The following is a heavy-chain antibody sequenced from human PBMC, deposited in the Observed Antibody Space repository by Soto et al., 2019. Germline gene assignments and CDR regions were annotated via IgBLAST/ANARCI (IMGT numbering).Heavy chain of an antibody. CDR3: ARRISARTYYFDY. CDR1: GGSITTVGYS. J-gene: IGHJ4*02. D-gene: IGHD6-6*01. Sequence: QLQLQESGSGLVKPSQTLSLTCAVSGGSITTVGYSWSWIRQPPGKGLEWIGYIFHSGISYSNPSLKGRVTMSVDGSKNRFSLRPSSVTAADTAVYYCARRISARTYYFDYWGQGTLVTVSS. CDR2: IFHSGIS. V-gene: IGHV4-30-2*01.